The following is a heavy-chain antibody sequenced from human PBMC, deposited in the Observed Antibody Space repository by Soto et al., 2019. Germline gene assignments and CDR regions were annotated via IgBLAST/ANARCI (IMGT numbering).Heavy chain of an antibody. Sequence: GGSLRLSCAASGFTFGSYWMSWVRQAPGKGLEWVANIKQDGSEKYYVDSVKGRFTISRGNAKNSLYLQMSSLRAEDTAVYYCPRDEDILPGPEVFDFWGKGTMVPVSS. J-gene: IGHJ3*01. CDR1: GFTFGSYW. CDR3: PRDEDILPGPEVFDF. CDR2: IKQDGSEK. D-gene: IGHD3-9*01. V-gene: IGHV3-7*03.